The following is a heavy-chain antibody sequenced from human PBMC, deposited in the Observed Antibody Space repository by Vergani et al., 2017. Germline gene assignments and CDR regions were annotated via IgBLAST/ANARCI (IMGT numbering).Heavy chain of an antibody. CDR1: GGSISSYY. V-gene: IGHV4-59*01. Sequence: QVQLQESGPGLVKPSETLSLTCTVSGGSISSYYWSWIRQPPGKGLEGVGYIYYSGSTNYNPSLKSRVTISVDTSKNQFSLKLSSVPAADAAVYYCARASTVTTTAFDYWGQGTLVTVSS. CDR3: ARASTVTTTAFDY. J-gene: IGHJ4*02. CDR2: IYYSGST. D-gene: IGHD4-17*01.